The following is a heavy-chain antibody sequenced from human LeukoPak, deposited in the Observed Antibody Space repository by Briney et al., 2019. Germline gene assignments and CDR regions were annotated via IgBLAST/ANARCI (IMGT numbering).Heavy chain of an antibody. V-gene: IGHV4-59*08. J-gene: IGHJ4*02. CDR3: ARHLNNCGDDCYIFDY. CDR1: GGSIFSYY. D-gene: IGHD2-21*01. CDR2: IYYSGST. Sequence: SETLSLTCTVSGGSIFSYYWSWIRQPPGKGLEWMGYIYYSGSTNYNPSLKSRVTISVDTSRNQFSLRVSSVTAADTAVYYCARHLNNCGDDCYIFDYWGQGTLVTVSS.